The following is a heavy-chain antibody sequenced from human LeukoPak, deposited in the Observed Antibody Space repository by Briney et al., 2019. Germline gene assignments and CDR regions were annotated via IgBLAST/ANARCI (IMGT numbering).Heavy chain of an antibody. D-gene: IGHD3-16*01. CDR2: ISYDGSVK. CDR1: GFTFSSEW. Sequence: GGSLRLSCAASGFTFSSEWMHWVRQAPGRGLVWVAVISYDGSVKYYADSVKGRFTISRDNAKNSLYLQMSNLRAEDTAVYFCARGGGLDVWGQGATVTVSS. V-gene: IGHV3-30-3*01. J-gene: IGHJ6*02. CDR3: ARGGGLDV.